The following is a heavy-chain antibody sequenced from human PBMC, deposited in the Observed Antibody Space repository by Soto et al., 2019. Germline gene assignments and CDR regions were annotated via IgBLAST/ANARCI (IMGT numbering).Heavy chain of an antibody. CDR2: IYYSGST. D-gene: IGHD3-22*01. CDR3: ARDPRYYYDPSI. J-gene: IGHJ3*02. V-gene: IGHV4-31*03. Sequence: SETLSLTCTVSGGSISSGGYYWSWIRQHPGKGLEWIGYIYYSGSTYYNPSLKSRVTISVDTSKNQFSLKLSSVTAADTAVYYCARDPRYYYDPSIWGQGTMVTVSS. CDR1: GGSISSGGYY.